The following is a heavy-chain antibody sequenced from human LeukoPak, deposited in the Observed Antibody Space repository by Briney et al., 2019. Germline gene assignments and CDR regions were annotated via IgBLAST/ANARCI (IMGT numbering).Heavy chain of an antibody. V-gene: IGHV3-9*01. D-gene: IGHD1-26*01. CDR1: GFTFDDYA. CDR3: ARRRDSGSLQHFDY. CDR2: ISWNSGSI. J-gene: IGHJ4*02. Sequence: GGSLRLSCAASGFTFDDYAMHWVRQAPGKGLEWVSGISWNSGSIGYADSLKGRITISRDNSKNTLYLQMNSLRAEDTAVYYCARRRDSGSLQHFDYWGQGTLVTVSS.